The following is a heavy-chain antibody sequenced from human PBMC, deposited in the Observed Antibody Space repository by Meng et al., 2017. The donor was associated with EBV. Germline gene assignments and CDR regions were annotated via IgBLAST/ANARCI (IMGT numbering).Heavy chain of an antibody. CDR1: GGTFRSDA. CDR3: ASESGRGFTPDY. V-gene: IGHV1-69*01. CDR2: LIPMSGAP. Sequence: QVQLRQAGAEGKKPGSSVKVSCRTSGGTFRSDAVSWVRQAPGQGLEWMGGLIPMSGAPHYAQKFQDRVTIIADESTSTHSMELNNLRFEDTAMYYCASESGRGFTPDYRGQGTLVTVSS. J-gene: IGHJ4*02. D-gene: IGHD3-10*01.